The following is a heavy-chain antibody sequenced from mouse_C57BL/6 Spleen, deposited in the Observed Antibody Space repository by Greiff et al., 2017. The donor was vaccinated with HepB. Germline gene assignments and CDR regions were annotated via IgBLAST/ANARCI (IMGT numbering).Heavy chain of an antibody. V-gene: IGHV1-15*01. CDR3: TRELFAY. J-gene: IGHJ3*01. Sequence: QVQLQQSGAELVRPGASVTLSCKASGYTFTDYEMHWVKQTPVHGLEWIGAIDPETGGTAYNQKFKGKAILTADKSSSTAYMELRSLTSADSAVYYCTRELFAYWGQGTLVTVSA. CDR1: GYTFTDYE. CDR2: IDPETGGT.